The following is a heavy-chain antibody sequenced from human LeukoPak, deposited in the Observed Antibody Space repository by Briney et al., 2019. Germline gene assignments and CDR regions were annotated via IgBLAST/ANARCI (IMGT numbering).Heavy chain of an antibody. CDR3: AREPSGNFGQLVSSAEYFQH. V-gene: IGHV3-30*03. Sequence: GGSLRLSCEASGFTFSSHWMHWVRQAPGKGLEWVADISFDGDNEYYADSVRGRFMIARDNSKNTVYLQMNSLTIEDTAVYYCAREPSGNFGQLVSSAEYFQHWGQGTRVTVSS. CDR1: GFTFSSHW. J-gene: IGHJ1*01. CDR2: ISFDGDNE. D-gene: IGHD5/OR15-5a*01.